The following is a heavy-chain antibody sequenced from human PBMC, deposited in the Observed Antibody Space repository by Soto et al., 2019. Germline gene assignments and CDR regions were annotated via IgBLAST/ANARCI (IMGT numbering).Heavy chain of an antibody. Sequence: GGSLRLSCAASDFTLSSYGMTWVRQAPGKGLEWVSTIRGRGGTTYYADSVKGRFTISRDNAQNTLFLQMNRLRAEDTAVYYCAKDVNYDVLAGYYYYWGQGTLVTVSS. V-gene: IGHV3-23*01. D-gene: IGHD3-9*01. J-gene: IGHJ4*02. CDR1: DFTLSSYG. CDR2: IRGRGGTT. CDR3: AKDVNYDVLAGYYYY.